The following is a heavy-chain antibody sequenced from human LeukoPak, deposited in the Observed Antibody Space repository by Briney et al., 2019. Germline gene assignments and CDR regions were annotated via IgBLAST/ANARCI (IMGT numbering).Heavy chain of an antibody. J-gene: IGHJ4*02. V-gene: IGHV4-4*07. D-gene: IGHD1-26*01. Sequence: PSETLSLTCTVSGGSISNYYWSWIRQPAGKGLEWIGRISNSGSTNYNLVHKSRVTMSVDTSKKQFSVRLSSVTAADTAMYYCAREAGASSFRPLDCWGQGVLVSVS. CDR3: AREAGASSFRPLDC. CDR1: GGSISNYY. CDR2: ISNSGST.